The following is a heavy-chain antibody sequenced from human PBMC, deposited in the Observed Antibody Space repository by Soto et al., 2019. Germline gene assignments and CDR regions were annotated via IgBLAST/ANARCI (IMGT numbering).Heavy chain of an antibody. V-gene: IGHV1-2*02. CDR1: GYTFTSYG. CDR2: MNPNSGAT. J-gene: IGHJ6*02. D-gene: IGHD2-2*01. CDR3: VRSYHSGELVPTAP. Sequence: ASVKVSCKASGYTFTSYGISWVRQAPGQGLEWMGLMNPNSGATRIAQKFQGRVTMTRDTSISTAYMELSRLTSDDTAVYYCVRSYHSGELVPTAPWGQGTTVTVSS.